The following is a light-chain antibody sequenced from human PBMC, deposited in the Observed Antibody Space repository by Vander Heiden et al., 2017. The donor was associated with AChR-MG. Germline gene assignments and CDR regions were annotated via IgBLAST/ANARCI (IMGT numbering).Light chain of an antibody. CDR1: SSNIGAGFA. Sequence: QSVLTQPPSVSGAPGQRVTISCTGSSSNIGAGFAVHWYQQLPGTAPGLLIFGNRNRPSGVPDRFSGSQSGTSASLAITGLQAEDEADYYCQSYDSSLSGSPVVFGGGTKLTVL. J-gene: IGLJ2*01. CDR3: QSYDSSLSGSPVV. V-gene: IGLV1-40*01. CDR2: GNR.